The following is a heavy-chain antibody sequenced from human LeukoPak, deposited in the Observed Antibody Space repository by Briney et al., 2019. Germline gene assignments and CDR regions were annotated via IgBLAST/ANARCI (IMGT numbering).Heavy chain of an antibody. J-gene: IGHJ5*02. CDR3: ARAHWFLDYGDHPAVRNWFDP. CDR2: IHTSGST. CDR1: GVSISSYY. Sequence: TSETLSLTCTVSGVSISSYYWSWIRQPAGKGLEWIGRIHTSGSTKYNPSLKSRVTISVDTSKNQFSLKLTSVTAADTTVYYCARAHWFLDYGDHPAVRNWFDPWGQGTLVTVSS. V-gene: IGHV4-4*07. D-gene: IGHD4-17*01.